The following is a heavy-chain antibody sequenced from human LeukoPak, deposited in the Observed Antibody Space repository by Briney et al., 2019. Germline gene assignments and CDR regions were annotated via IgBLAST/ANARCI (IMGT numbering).Heavy chain of an antibody. CDR3: ARFMSRYYYDSSGYGLFDI. J-gene: IGHJ3*02. V-gene: IGHV4-59*01. CDR1: GCSISSYY. CDR2: IYYSGST. D-gene: IGHD3-22*01. Sequence: SETLSLTCTVSGCSISSYYWSWIRQPPGKGLEWIGYIYYSGSTNYNPSLKSRVTISVDTSKNQFSLKLSSVTAADTAVYYCARFMSRYYYDSSGYGLFDIWGQGTMVTVSS.